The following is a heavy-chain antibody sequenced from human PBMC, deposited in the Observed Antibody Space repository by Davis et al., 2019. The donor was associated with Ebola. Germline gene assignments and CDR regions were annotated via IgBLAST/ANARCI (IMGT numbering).Heavy chain of an antibody. CDR1: GFTFSSYA. Sequence: PGGSLRLSCAASGFTFSSYAMSWVRQAPGKGLEWVSAISGSGGSTYYADSVKGRFTISRDNSKNTLYLQMNSLRAEDTAVYYCARMLRGSSWYGFDYWGQGTLVTVSS. D-gene: IGHD6-13*01. CDR2: ISGSGGST. CDR3: ARMLRGSSWYGFDY. J-gene: IGHJ4*02. V-gene: IGHV3-23*01.